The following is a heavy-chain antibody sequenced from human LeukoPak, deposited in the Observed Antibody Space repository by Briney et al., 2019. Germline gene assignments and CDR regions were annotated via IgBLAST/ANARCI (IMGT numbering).Heavy chain of an antibody. J-gene: IGHJ4*02. CDR3: ARLFGGVIVLFDY. D-gene: IGHD3-16*02. CDR1: GGSFSGYY. Sequence: SETLSLTCAVYGGSFSGYYWSWIRQPPGKGLEWIGEINHSGSTNYNPSLKSRVTISVDTSKNQFSLKLSSVTAADTAVYYCARLFGGVIVLFDYWGQGTLVTVSS. V-gene: IGHV4-34*01. CDR2: INHSGST.